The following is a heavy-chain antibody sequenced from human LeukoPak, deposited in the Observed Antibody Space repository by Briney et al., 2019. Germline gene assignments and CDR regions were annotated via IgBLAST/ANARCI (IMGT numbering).Heavy chain of an antibody. CDR3: AGLHFAAAEEFDP. V-gene: IGHV4-59*08. J-gene: IGHJ5*02. Sequence: SDTLSLTCTVSGSSINGHYWSWLRQPPGKGLEWIGYIYSTSSDSVLYNPFLKSRFTLSFDTFNNQLSLSLTSVTAADTAIYYCAGLHFAAAEEFDPWGQGTLVTVSS. D-gene: IGHD6-13*01. CDR1: GSSINGHY. CDR2: IYSTSSDSV.